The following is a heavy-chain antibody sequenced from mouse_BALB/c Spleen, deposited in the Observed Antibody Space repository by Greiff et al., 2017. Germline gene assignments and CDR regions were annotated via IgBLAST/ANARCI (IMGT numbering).Heavy chain of an antibody. D-gene: IGHD2-13*01. J-gene: IGHJ3*01. CDR1: GYTFTSYW. Sequence: VQLQQSGAELAKPGASVKMSCKASGYTFTSYWMHWVKQRPGQGLEWIGYINPSTGYTEYNQKFKDKATLTADKSSSTAYMQLSSLTSEDSAVYYCARRRDYDDPWFAYWGQGTLVTVSA. CDR3: ARRRDYDDPWFAY. V-gene: IGHV1-7*01. CDR2: INPSTGYT.